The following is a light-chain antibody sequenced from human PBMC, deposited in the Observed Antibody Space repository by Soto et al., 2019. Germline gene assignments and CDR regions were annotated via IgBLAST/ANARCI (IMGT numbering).Light chain of an antibody. J-gene: IGKJ1*01. Sequence: EIVLTQSPGTLSLSPGERATLSCRASQSVSSSYLAWYQQKPGQAPRLLIYGASSRATGIPDRFSGSGSGTDFTLTISRLEPEDFAVYYCQQYGSSPRTFGQGRKGEIK. CDR1: QSVSSSY. V-gene: IGKV3-20*01. CDR2: GAS. CDR3: QQYGSSPRT.